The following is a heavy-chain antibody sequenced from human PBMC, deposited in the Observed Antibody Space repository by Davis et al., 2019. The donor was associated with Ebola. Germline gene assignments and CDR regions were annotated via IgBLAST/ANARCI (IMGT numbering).Heavy chain of an antibody. Sequence: GESLKISCTGSGYSSTSYWIGWVRQTPGKGLEWMGIIYPGDSDTRYSPSFQGQVTTSADKPISTAYLQWSSLKAADTAMYYCAIDRYCSGGSCYFDYWGQGTLVTVSS. CDR1: GYSSTSYW. D-gene: IGHD2-15*01. CDR2: IYPGDSDT. J-gene: IGHJ4*02. CDR3: AIDRYCSGGSCYFDY. V-gene: IGHV5-51*04.